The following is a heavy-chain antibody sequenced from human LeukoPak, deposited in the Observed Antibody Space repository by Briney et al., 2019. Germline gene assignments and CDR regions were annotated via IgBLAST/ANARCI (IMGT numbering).Heavy chain of an antibody. J-gene: IGHJ3*02. CDR1: GYRFIGYN. D-gene: IGHD3-9*01. Sequence: GASVKVSCKASGYRFIGYNIDWVRQAPGQRPEWMGRINAENGDTKYSEKFQGRVTITRNTSISTAYMELSSLRSEDTAVYYCARGAYVILNGYYNGKAFDIWGQGTMVTVSS. CDR3: ARGAYVILNGYYNGKAFDI. V-gene: IGHV1-3*01. CDR2: INAENGDT.